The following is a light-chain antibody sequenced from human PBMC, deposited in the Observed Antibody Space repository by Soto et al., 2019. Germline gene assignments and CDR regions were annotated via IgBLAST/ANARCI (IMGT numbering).Light chain of an antibody. V-gene: IGKV3-20*01. CDR3: QQYGSSPHT. J-gene: IGKJ1*01. CDR2: GAS. CDR1: QSVSSNY. Sequence: EIVLTQSPDTLSLSPGERATLSCRTSQSVSSNYLAWYQQKPAQAPRLLIYGASTRATGIPDRFSGSGSGTDFTLTISRLESEDFAVYYCQQYGSSPHTFGQGTKVDIK.